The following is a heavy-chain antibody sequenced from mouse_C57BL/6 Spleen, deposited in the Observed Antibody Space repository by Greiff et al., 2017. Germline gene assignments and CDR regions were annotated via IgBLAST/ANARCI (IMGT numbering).Heavy chain of an antibody. CDR3: ARPGCDGYYVEGAYAMDY. V-gene: IGHV5-17*01. Sequence: EVKLQESGGGLVKPGGSLKLSCAASGFTFSDYGMHWVRQAPEKGLEWVAYISSGSSTIYYADTVKGRFTISRDNAKNTLFLQMTSLRSEDTAMYDCARPGCDGYYVEGAYAMDYWGQGTSVTVSS. CDR1: GFTFSDYG. D-gene: IGHD2-3*01. CDR2: ISSGSSTI. J-gene: IGHJ4*01.